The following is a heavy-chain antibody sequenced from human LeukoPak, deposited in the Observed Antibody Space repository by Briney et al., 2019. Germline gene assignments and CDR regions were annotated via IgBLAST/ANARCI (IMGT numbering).Heavy chain of an antibody. J-gene: IGHJ4*02. D-gene: IGHD3-22*01. CDR1: GYTFTSYY. Sequence: ASVKVSCKASGYTFTSYYMHWVRQAPGQGLEWMGIINPSGGSTSYAQKFQGRVTMTRDTSTSTVYMELSSLRSEDTAVYYCARGGYDSSGYRGTDFDYWGQGTLVTVSS. CDR3: ARGGYDSSGYRGTDFDY. CDR2: INPSGGST. V-gene: IGHV1-46*01.